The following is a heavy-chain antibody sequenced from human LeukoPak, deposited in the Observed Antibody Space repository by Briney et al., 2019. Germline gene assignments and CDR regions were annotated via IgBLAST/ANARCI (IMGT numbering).Heavy chain of an antibody. V-gene: IGHV3-30*19. CDR3: ARAGSHCSSTSCYRDALDY. D-gene: IGHD2-2*02. CDR1: GFTFSSYG. J-gene: IGHJ4*02. Sequence: GGSLRLSCAASGFTFSSYGMHWVRQAPGKGLEWVAVISYDGSNKYYADSVKGRFTISRDNSKNTLYLQMNSLRAEDTAVYYCARAGSHCSSTSCYRDALDYWGQGTLVTVSS. CDR2: ISYDGSNK.